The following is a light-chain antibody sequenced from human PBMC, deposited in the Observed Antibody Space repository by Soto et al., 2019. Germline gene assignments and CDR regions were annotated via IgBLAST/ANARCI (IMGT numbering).Light chain of an antibody. CDR3: QQRHMWPIT. J-gene: IGKJ5*01. CDR2: DAY. CDR1: QSFRGL. Sequence: EVVLTQSPVTLSLSPGEGATLSCRASQSFRGLLAWYQQKPGQAPRLLIYDAYNRATGIPPRFSGSGSGTDFTLTISSLKPEDSAVYYCQQRHMWPITFGQGTRLEIK. V-gene: IGKV3-11*01.